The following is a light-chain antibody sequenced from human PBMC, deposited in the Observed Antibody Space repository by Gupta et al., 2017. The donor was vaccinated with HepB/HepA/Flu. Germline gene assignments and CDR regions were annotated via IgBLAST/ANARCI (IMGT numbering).Light chain of an antibody. Sequence: IVLTQSPATLSLSPGERATLSCTASQSVRSYLAWYQQKPGQAPSLLIYDASERAAGVPARFSGSGSGTEFSLTISSREPEDFAVYYCRQRSHCPWTFGQGTKVEVK. CDR2: DAS. V-gene: IGKV3-11*01. J-gene: IGKJ1*01. CDR1: QSVRSY. CDR3: RQRSHCPWT.